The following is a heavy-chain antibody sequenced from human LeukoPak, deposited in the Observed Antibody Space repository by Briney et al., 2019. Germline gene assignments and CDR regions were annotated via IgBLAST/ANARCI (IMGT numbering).Heavy chain of an antibody. J-gene: IGHJ4*02. D-gene: IGHD2-15*01. CDR3: ATAIDRHCSGGSCYISPFDY. Sequence: GASVKVSCKVSGYTLTELSMHWVRQAPGKGLEWMGGFDPEDGETIYAQKFQGRVTMTEDTSTDTAYMELSSLRSEDAAVYYCATAIDRHCSGGSCYISPFDYWGQGTLVTVSS. V-gene: IGHV1-24*01. CDR2: FDPEDGET. CDR1: GYTLTELS.